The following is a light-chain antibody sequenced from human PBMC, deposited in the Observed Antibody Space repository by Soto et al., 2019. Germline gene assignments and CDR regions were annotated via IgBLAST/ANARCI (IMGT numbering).Light chain of an antibody. CDR3: QQSYSSPST. CDR2: AAS. CDR1: QTITKY. V-gene: IGKV1-39*01. J-gene: IGKJ1*01. Sequence: DIQMTQSPSSLSASVGDRVTITCRASQTITKYLNWYQQKPGKAPKLLIYAASTLLSGVPSRFTGGGSGTDFTLTIDSLQPEDFATYFCQQSYSSPSTFGQGTKVEI.